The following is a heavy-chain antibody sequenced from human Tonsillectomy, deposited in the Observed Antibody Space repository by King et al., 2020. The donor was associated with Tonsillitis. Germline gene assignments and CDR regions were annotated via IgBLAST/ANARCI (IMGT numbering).Heavy chain of an antibody. CDR3: ARMSYSTFCSGGSCHSTRSYYYYMDV. CDR1: GGSFSGYY. V-gene: IGHV4-34*01. D-gene: IGHD2-15*01. Sequence: VQLQQWGAGLLKPSETLSLTCAVYGGSFSGYYWSWIRQPPVKGLAWIGEINHSGSTNYNPSLTSRFTISVDTSKNQFSLKLSSVTAADTAVYYCARMSYSTFCSGGSCHSTRSYYYYMDVWGKGTTVTVSS. CDR2: INHSGST. J-gene: IGHJ6*03.